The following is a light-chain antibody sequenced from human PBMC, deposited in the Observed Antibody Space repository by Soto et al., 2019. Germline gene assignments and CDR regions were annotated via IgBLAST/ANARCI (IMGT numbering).Light chain of an antibody. CDR1: SSNVGGYNH. Sequence: QSALTQPASVSGSPGQSITISCTGSSSNVGGYNHVSWYQQHPGKAPKVMIYEVNNRPSGVSDRFSGSKSGNTASLTISGLQADDEADYYCSSYTSSSTLVFGTGTKLTVL. CDR2: EVN. V-gene: IGLV2-14*01. CDR3: SSYTSSSTLV. J-gene: IGLJ1*01.